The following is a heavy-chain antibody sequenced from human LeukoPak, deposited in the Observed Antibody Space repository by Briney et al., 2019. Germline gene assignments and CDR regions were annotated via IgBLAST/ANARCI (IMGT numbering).Heavy chain of an antibody. V-gene: IGHV1-24*01. CDR2: FDPEDGET. CDR3: ATVYLSSIAVAGTPMDY. CDR1: GYTLTELS. D-gene: IGHD6-19*01. J-gene: IGHJ4*02. Sequence: ASVKVSCKVSGYTLTELSMHWVRQAPGKGLEWMGCFDPEDGETIYAQKFQGRVTMTEDTSTDTAYMELSSLRSEDTAVYYCATVYLSSIAVAGTPMDYWGQGTLVTVSS.